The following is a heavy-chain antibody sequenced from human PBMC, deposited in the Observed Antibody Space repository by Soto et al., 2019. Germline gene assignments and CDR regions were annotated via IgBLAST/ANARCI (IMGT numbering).Heavy chain of an antibody. CDR3: ARDGLYGDLIFDY. J-gene: IGHJ4*02. CDR1: GYTFTSYA. V-gene: IGHV1-3*01. CDR2: INAGNGNT. Sequence: ASVKVSCKASGYTFTSYAMHWVRQAPGQRLEWMVWINAGNGNTKYSQKFQGRVTITRDTSASTAYMELSSLRSEDTAVYYCARDGLYGDLIFDYWGQGTLVTVSS. D-gene: IGHD4-17*01.